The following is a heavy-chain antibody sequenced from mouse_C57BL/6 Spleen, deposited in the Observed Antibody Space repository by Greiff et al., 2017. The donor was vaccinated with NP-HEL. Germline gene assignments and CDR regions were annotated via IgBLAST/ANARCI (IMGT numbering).Heavy chain of an antibody. V-gene: IGHV1-74*01. CDR3: AISPSITTVVAARYFDY. J-gene: IGHJ2*01. D-gene: IGHD1-1*01. CDR2: IHPSDSDT. Sequence: VQLQQPGAELVKPGASVKVSCKASGYTFTSYWMHWVKQRPGQGLEWIGRIHPSDSDTNYNQKFKGKATLTVDKSSSTAYMQLSSLTSENTAFYYCAISPSITTVVAARYFDYWGKGTTLTVSS. CDR1: GYTFTSYW.